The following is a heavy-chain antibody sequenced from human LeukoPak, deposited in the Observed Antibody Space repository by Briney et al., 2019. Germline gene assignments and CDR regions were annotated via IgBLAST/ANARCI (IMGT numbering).Heavy chain of an antibody. D-gene: IGHD2-21*02. CDR1: GFTFDSYG. CDR3: AKEHIVVVT. J-gene: IGHJ4*02. CDR2: ISGSGGST. Sequence: GGSLRLSCTASGFTFDSYGMAWVRQAPGKGLEWVSAISGSGGSTYYADSVKGRFTISRDNSKNTLYLQMNSLRAEDTAVYYCAKEHIVVVTGGQGTLVTVSS. V-gene: IGHV3-23*01.